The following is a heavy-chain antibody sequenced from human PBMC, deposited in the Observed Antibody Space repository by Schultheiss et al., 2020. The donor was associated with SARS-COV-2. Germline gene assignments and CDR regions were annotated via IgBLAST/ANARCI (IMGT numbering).Heavy chain of an antibody. J-gene: IGHJ5*02. CDR2: ISYDGSNK. Sequence: GGSLRLSCAASGFTFSSYGMHWVRQAPGKGLEWVAVISYDGSNKYYADSVKGRFTISKDLSKNILYLQMDSLRVEDTAVYYCAKWWGSGGGWYDNWGQGTLVTVAS. V-gene: IGHV3-30*18. D-gene: IGHD2-15*01. CDR3: AKWWGSGGGWYDN. CDR1: GFTFSSYG.